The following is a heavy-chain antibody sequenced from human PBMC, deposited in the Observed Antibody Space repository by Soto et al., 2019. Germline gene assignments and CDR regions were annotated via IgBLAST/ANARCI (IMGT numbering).Heavy chain of an antibody. V-gene: IGHV1-2*02. Sequence: QVQVVQSGAEVKKPGASVKVSCKASGYTFTGYYMHWVRQAPGQGLEWMGWIIPNNGGTKYAQKFQDRVTMTRDTSISTAYMELSRLRSDDTAVYYCARGTCDSSGDYFAGWFGPWGQGTLVTVSS. CDR3: ARGTCDSSGDYFAGWFGP. J-gene: IGHJ5*02. CDR1: GYTFTGYY. CDR2: IIPNNGGT. D-gene: IGHD3-22*01.